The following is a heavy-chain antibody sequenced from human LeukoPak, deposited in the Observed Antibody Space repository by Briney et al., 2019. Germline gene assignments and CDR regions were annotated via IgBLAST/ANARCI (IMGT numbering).Heavy chain of an antibody. D-gene: IGHD2-2*01. CDR2: IIPIFGTA. CDR1: GSTFSSYA. J-gene: IGHJ6*02. Sequence: SVKVSCKASGSTFSSYAISWVRQAPGQGLEWMGGIIPIFGTANYAQKFQGRVTITADESTSTAYMELSSLRSEDTAVYYCARRDYCSSTSRYVGYGMDVWGQGTTVTVSS. CDR3: ARRDYCSSTSRYVGYGMDV. V-gene: IGHV1-69*13.